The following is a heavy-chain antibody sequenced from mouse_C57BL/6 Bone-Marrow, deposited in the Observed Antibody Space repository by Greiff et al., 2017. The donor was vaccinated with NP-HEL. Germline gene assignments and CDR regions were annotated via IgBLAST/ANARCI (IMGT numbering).Heavy chain of an antibody. CDR3: ARNLDDYDEGYFDY. D-gene: IGHD2-4*01. V-gene: IGHV2-2*01. CDR1: GFSLTSYG. CDR2: IWSGGST. Sequence: QVQLKESGPGLVQPSQSLSITCTVSGFSLTSYGVHWVRQSPGKGLEWLGVIWSGGSTDYNAAFISRLSISKDNSKSQVFFKMNSLQADDTAIYYCARNLDDYDEGYFDYWGQGTTLTVSS. J-gene: IGHJ2*01.